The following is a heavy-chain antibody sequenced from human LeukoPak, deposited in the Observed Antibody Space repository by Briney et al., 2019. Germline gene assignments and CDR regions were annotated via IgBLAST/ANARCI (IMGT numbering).Heavy chain of an antibody. CDR1: GFTFSSYG. Sequence: PGGSLRLSCAASGFTFSSYGMHWVRQAPGKGLEWVAVIWYDGSNKYYADSVKGRFTISRDNSKNTLYLQMNSLRAEDTAVYYCAADPYDYGDYVLGYWGQGTLVTVSS. J-gene: IGHJ4*02. CDR2: IWYDGSNK. V-gene: IGHV3-33*01. CDR3: AADPYDYGDYVLGY. D-gene: IGHD4-17*01.